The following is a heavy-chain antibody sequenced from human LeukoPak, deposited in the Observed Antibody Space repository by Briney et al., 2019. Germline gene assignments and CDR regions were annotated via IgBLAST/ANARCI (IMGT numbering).Heavy chain of an antibody. D-gene: IGHD3-10*01. CDR2: INHSGST. V-gene: IGHV4-34*01. J-gene: IGHJ4*02. CDR3: ASSALYGSGKGYFDY. Sequence: SETLSLTCAVYGGSFSGYYWSWIRQPPGKGLEWIGEINHSGSTNYNPSLKSRVTISVDTSKNQFSLKLSSVTAADTAVYYCASSALYGSGKGYFDYWGQGTLVTVSS. CDR1: GGSFSGYY.